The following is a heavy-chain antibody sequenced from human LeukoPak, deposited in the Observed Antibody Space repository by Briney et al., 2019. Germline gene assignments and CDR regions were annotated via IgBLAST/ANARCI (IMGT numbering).Heavy chain of an antibody. CDR2: ISSSGVIT. J-gene: IGHJ5*02. Sequence: PGGSLRLSCAASGFTFRNYAMNWVRQAPGKGLEWVSSISSSGVITYYADSVKGRFTISRDNSKNTLYLQMNSLRAEDTAVYYCASSSRIVVVPAAPPSWFDPWGQGTLVTVSS. D-gene: IGHD2-2*01. CDR1: GFTFRNYA. CDR3: ASSSRIVVVPAAPPSWFDP. V-gene: IGHV3-23*01.